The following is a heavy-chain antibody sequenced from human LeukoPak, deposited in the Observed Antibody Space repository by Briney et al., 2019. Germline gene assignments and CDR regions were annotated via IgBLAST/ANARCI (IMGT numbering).Heavy chain of an antibody. CDR2: INPNSGST. Sequence: GASVKVSCKASGYTFTGYYMHWVRQAPGQGLEWMGRINPNSGSTNYAQKFQGRVTMTRDTSISTAYMELSRLRSDDTAVYYCARDRGYWAAVNDAFDIWGQGTMVTVSS. J-gene: IGHJ3*02. V-gene: IGHV1-2*06. D-gene: IGHD6-25*01. CDR1: GYTFTGYY. CDR3: ARDRGYWAAVNDAFDI.